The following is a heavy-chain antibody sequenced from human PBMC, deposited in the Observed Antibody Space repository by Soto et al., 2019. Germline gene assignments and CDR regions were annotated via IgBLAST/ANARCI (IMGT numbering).Heavy chain of an antibody. CDR1: GGSISSSSYY. J-gene: IGHJ4*02. CDR2: IYYSGST. Sequence: QLQLQESGPGLVKPSETLSLTCTVSGGSISSSSYYWGWIRQPPGKGLEWIGSIYYSGSTYYNPSLKSRVTISVDTSKNQFSLKMSSVTAADTAVYYCARGFPTVVTVDYWGQGTLVTVSS. V-gene: IGHV4-39*01. CDR3: ARGFPTVVTVDY. D-gene: IGHD4-17*01.